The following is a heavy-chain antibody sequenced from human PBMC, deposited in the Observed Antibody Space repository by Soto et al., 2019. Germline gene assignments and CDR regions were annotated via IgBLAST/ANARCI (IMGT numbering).Heavy chain of an antibody. J-gene: IGHJ4*02. CDR3: ARGRITIFGVVNPWFDY. V-gene: IGHV4-34*01. Sequence: PSETLSLTCAVYGGSFSGYYWSWIRQPPGKGLEWIGEINHSGSTNYNPSLKSRVTISVDTSKNQFSLKLSSVTAADTAVYYCARGRITIFGVVNPWFDYWGQGTLVTVSS. CDR2: INHSGST. D-gene: IGHD3-3*01. CDR1: GGSFSGYY.